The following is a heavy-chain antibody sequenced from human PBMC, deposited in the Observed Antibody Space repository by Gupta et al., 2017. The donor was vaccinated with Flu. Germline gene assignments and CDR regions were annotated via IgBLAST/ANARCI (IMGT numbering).Heavy chain of an antibody. CDR3: AGGPRGPGKRGSGHNYDY. D-gene: IGHD2-15*01. V-gene: IGHV4-39*01. J-gene: IGHJ4*02. CDR2: ICYSGRT. CDR1: GGSISSSSYY. Sequence: QLQLQESGPGLVKPSETLSLTCTVSGGSISSSSYYWGWIRQPPGRGREWIGSICYSGRTYYNPSLKSRVTISVDTSKTQFSLKLSSVTAADTAVYYCAGGPRGPGKRGSGHNYDYWGQGTLVTVSS.